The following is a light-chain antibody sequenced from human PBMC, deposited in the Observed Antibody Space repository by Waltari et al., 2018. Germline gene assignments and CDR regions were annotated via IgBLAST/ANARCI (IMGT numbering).Light chain of an antibody. J-gene: IGKJ5*01. CDR1: QSIRDW. V-gene: IGKV1-5*03. CDR2: KGS. Sequence: DIQMTQSPSTLSASVGDRVTITCRASQSIRDWLAWYQQKPGKAPKRLIYKGSSLESGVPSRCSGRGSGTEFTLTISSLQPDDFATYYCQPYNSYSIMFGQGTRLEIK. CDR3: QPYNSYSIM.